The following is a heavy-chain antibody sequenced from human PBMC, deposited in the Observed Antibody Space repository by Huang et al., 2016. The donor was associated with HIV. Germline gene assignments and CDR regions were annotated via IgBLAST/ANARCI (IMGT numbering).Heavy chain of an antibody. V-gene: IGHV3-33*08. D-gene: IGHD6-19*01. J-gene: IGHJ1*01. Sequence: QVQLVESGGGVVQPGRSLRLSCAASGFTFSSYGMHWVRQGPGKGWGWGSVIWYEGSNKYYADSVKGRFTISRDNSKNTLYLQMNSLKTEDTAVYYCALKGDISGWEYFRHWGQGTLVTVSS. CDR3: ALKGDISGWEYFRH. CDR1: GFTFSSYG. CDR2: IWYEGSNK.